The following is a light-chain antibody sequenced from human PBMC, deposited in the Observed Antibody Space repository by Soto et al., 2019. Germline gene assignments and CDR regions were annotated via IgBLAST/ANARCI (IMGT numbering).Light chain of an antibody. V-gene: IGKV2-28*01. CDR2: WGS. J-gene: IGKJ2*01. Sequence: DIVMTQSPLSLSVTPGEPASISCRSSQSVLNSNGYNYLDWYLQKPGQSPQLLIYWGSNRASGVPDRFRGRGSGTDFTLQISRVEAEDVGVYYCMQALQTPPYTFGQGTKLEIK. CDR1: QSVLNSNGYNY. CDR3: MQALQTPPYT.